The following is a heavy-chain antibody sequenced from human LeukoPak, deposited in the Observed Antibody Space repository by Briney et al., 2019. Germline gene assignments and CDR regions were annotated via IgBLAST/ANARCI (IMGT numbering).Heavy chain of an antibody. CDR2: ISSSSSYI. V-gene: IGHV3-21*01. CDR1: GFTFSSYS. J-gene: IGHJ4*02. D-gene: IGHD3-22*01. Sequence: GGSLRLSCAASGFTFSSYSMNWVRQAPGKGLEWVSSISSSSSYIYHADSVKGRFTISRDNAKNSLYLQMNSLRAEDTAVYYCARRIKNYDSSGYYGSDYWGQGTLVTVSS. CDR3: ARRIKNYDSSGYYGSDY.